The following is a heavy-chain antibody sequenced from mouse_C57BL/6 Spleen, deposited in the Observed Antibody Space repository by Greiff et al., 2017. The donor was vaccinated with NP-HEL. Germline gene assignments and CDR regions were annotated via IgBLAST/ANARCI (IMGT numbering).Heavy chain of an antibody. CDR2: IDPENGDT. CDR3: TTRALYGTYAMDY. Sequence: VQLQQSGAELVRPGASVKLSCTASGFNIKDDYMHWVKQRPEQGLEWIGWIDPENGDTEYASKFQGKATITADTSSNTAYVQLSSLTSEDTAVYYCTTRALYGTYAMDYWGQGTSVTVAS. J-gene: IGHJ4*01. V-gene: IGHV14-4*01. D-gene: IGHD2-1*01. CDR1: GFNIKDDY.